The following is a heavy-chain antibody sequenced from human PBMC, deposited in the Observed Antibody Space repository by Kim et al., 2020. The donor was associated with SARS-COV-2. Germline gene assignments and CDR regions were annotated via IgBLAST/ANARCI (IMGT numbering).Heavy chain of an antibody. CDR1: GGTFSSYA. CDR3: AAAMDYYYAMDV. V-gene: IGHV1-69*13. Sequence: SVKVSCKASGGTFSSYAISWVRQAPGQGLEWMGGIIPIFGTANYAQKFQGRVTITADESTSTAYMELSSLRSEDTAVYYCAAAMDYYYAMDVWGQGTTVTVSS. CDR2: IIPIFGTA. D-gene: IGHD5-18*01. J-gene: IGHJ6*02.